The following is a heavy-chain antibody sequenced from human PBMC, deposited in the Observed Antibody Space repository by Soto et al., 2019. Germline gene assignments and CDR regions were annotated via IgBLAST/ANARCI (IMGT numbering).Heavy chain of an antibody. CDR3: ARGEVLPAASLDY. V-gene: IGHV4-31*03. Sequence: SETLSLTCTVSGGSISSSGYYWSWIRQRPGKGLEWIGDIHYSGSTFYNPSLKSRVTISVDTSENQFSLKLSSMTAADTAVYYCARGEVLPAASLDYWGQGTLDTVSS. D-gene: IGHD2-2*01. CDR2: IHYSGST. CDR1: GGSISSSGYY. J-gene: IGHJ4*02.